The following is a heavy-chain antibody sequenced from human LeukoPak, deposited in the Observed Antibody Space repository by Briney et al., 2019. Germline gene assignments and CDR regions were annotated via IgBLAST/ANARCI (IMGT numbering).Heavy chain of an antibody. V-gene: IGHV4-38-2*02. Sequence: SETLSLTCTVSGYSSSSGYYWGWIRQPPGKGLEWIGSIYHSGSTYYNPSLKSRVTISVDTSKNQFSLKLSSVTAADTAMYYCARDSSYYDNSGTWGQGTMVTVSS. CDR2: IYHSGST. CDR3: ARDSSYYDNSGT. D-gene: IGHD3-22*01. CDR1: GYSSSSGYY. J-gene: IGHJ3*01.